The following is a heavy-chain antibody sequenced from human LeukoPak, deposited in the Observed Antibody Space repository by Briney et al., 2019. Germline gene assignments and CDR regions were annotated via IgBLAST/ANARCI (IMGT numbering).Heavy chain of an antibody. CDR3: AKDAGYYGSGSYDY. CDR2: ISSSGSTI. D-gene: IGHD3-10*01. J-gene: IGHJ4*02. CDR1: GFTFSSYE. V-gene: IGHV3-48*03. Sequence: GGSLRLSCAASGFTFSSYEMNWVRQAPGKGLEWVSYISSSGSTIYYADSVKGRFTISRDNSKNTLYLQMNSLRAEDTAVYYCAKDAGYYGSGSYDYWGQGTLVTVSS.